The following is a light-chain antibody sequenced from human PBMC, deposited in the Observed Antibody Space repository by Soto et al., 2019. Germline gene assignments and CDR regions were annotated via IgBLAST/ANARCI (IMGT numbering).Light chain of an antibody. J-gene: IGLJ1*01. Sequence: QSVLTQSPSVSGAPGQRVTISCTGSSSNIGAGYDVHWYQQLPGTAPKLLIYGNSNRPSEVPDRFSGSKSGTSASLAITGLQAEDEADYYCQSYDSSLSGYVFGTGTKLTVL. CDR2: GNS. V-gene: IGLV1-40*01. CDR1: SSNIGAGYD. CDR3: QSYDSSLSGYV.